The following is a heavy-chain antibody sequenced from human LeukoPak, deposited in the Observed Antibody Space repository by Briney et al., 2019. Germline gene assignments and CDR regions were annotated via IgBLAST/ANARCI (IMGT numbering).Heavy chain of an antibody. Sequence: GGSLRLSCAASGFSFEDFAMHWVRQGPGKGLEWVSGISWNSGNIGYADSVKGRFTISRDNAKRSLYLQMNSLRAEDTALYYCTKDKRIDYSGAGSYYNEAYYYYGMDVWGQGTTVTVSS. CDR1: GFSFEDFA. J-gene: IGHJ6*02. D-gene: IGHD3-10*01. V-gene: IGHV3-9*01. CDR3: TKDKRIDYSGAGSYYNEAYYYYGMDV. CDR2: ISWNSGNI.